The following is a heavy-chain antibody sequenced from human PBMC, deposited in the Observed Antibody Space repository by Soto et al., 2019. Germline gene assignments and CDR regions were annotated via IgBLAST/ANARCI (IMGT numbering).Heavy chain of an antibody. CDR3: ARKIPGSTSRPDYWYFDL. J-gene: IGHJ2*01. V-gene: IGHV3-23*01. D-gene: IGHD2-2*01. Sequence: EVQLLESGGGLVQPGGSLRLSCAGSGFTFINYAMNWVRQAPGKGLEGVSTISGGGDAPFFADSGRGRFTISRDNSKNTVTLQMNSLGVDDTAVYFCARKIPGSTSRPDYWYFDLWGRGTLVTVSS. CDR2: ISGGGDAP. CDR1: GFTFINYA.